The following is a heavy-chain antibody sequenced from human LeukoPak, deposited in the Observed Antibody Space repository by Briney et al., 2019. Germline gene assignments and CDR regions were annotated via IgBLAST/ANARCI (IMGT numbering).Heavy chain of an antibody. J-gene: IGHJ4*02. CDR3: ARGNDYGDYYFDH. CDR1: GFTVSSNY. Sequence: GGSLRLSCAASGFTVSSNYMNWVRQAPGKGLEWVSVIYSGGSTHYADSVKGRFTISRDNSKNTVYLQMNSLRAEDTAVYYCARGNDYGDYYFDHWGQGTLVTISS. CDR2: IYSGGST. V-gene: IGHV3-66*01. D-gene: IGHD4-17*01.